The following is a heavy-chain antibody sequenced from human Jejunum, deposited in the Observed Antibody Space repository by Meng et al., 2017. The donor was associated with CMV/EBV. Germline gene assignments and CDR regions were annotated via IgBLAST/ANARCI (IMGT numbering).Heavy chain of an antibody. CDR1: GGSIGSSSYF. V-gene: IGHV4-39*07. CDR3: AREAYSVSSEIDY. Sequence: SGGSIGSSSYFWGWIRQPPGKGLEWIGSVFYSGSTYYNPSLKSRVTISVDTSKNQFSLKLSSVTAADTAVYYCAREAYSVSSEIDYWGQGTLVTVSS. J-gene: IGHJ4*02. CDR2: VFYSGST. D-gene: IGHD1-26*01.